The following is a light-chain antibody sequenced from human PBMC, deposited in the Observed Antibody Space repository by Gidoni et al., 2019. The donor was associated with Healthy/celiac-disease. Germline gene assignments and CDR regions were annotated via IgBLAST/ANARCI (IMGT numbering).Light chain of an antibody. Sequence: EIVMTQSPATLSVSPGERATLSCRASQSVSSNLAWYQQKPGQAPRLLIYGASTRATGIPARFSCSGSGTEFTLTISSLQSEYFAVYSCQQYNNWPPAITFGQGTRLEIK. J-gene: IGKJ5*01. CDR3: QQYNNWPPAIT. CDR2: GAS. V-gene: IGKV3-15*01. CDR1: QSVSSN.